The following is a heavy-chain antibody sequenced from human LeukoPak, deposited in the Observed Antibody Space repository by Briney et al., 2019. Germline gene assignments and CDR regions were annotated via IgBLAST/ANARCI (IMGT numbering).Heavy chain of an antibody. V-gene: IGHV3-30-3*01. D-gene: IGHD2/OR15-2a*01. Sequence: GRSLRLSCAASGFTFSSYAMHWVRQAPGKGLEWVAVISYDGSNKYYADSVKGRFTISRDNSKNTLYLQMNSLRAEDTAVYYCARAGPLSYFDYWGQGTLVTVSS. CDR2: ISYDGSNK. CDR1: GFTFSSYA. CDR3: ARAGPLSYFDY. J-gene: IGHJ4*02.